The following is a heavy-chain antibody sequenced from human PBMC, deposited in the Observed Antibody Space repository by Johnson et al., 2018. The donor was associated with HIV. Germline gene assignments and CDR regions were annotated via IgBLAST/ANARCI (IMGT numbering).Heavy chain of an antibody. J-gene: IGHJ3*02. CDR3: ARGGNEIDAFDI. Sequence: QVQLVESGGGLVQPGGSLILSCAASGFTFSSYAMHWVRQAPGKGLEWVAVISYDGSNKYYADSVKGRFTISRDNSKNTLYLQMNSLRAEDTAVYYCARGGNEIDAFDIWGQGTMVTVSS. D-gene: IGHD1-1*01. V-gene: IGHV3-30*04. CDR2: ISYDGSNK. CDR1: GFTFSSYA.